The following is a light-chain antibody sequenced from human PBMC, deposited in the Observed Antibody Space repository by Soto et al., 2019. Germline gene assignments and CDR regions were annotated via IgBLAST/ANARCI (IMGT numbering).Light chain of an antibody. J-gene: IGKJ3*01. CDR3: QQYYSNPFT. CDR1: HSVFYNSSSKNY. V-gene: IGKV4-1*01. Sequence: DIVMTQSPASLVVSLGEMATIDFKCIHSVFYNSSSKNYLLWYQQKPRQPPKLLIYWASTREFGVPDRFSGGGSGTDFTLTINSLQAEDVATYYCQQYYSNPFTFGPGTKVDIK. CDR2: WAS.